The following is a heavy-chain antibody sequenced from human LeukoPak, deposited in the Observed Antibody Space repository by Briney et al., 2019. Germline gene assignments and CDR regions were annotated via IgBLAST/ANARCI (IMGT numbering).Heavy chain of an antibody. V-gene: IGHV1-69*04. Sequence: SVKVSCKASGGTFSSYAISWVRQAPGQGLEWMGRIIPILGIANYAQKFQGRVTITADKSTSTAYMELSSLRSEDTAVYYCAGGVAAAAPNWFDPWGQGTLVTVSS. CDR3: AGGVAAAAPNWFDP. CDR2: IIPILGIA. CDR1: GGTFSSYA. J-gene: IGHJ5*02. D-gene: IGHD6-13*01.